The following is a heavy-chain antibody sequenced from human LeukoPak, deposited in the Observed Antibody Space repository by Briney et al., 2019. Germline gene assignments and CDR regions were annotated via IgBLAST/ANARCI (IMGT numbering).Heavy chain of an antibody. Sequence: PGGSLRLSCAASGFTFSTYAMTWVRQAPGEGLEWVSGISGSGGSTYYTDSVKGRFTISRDNSKNTLYLQMNSLRAEDTAVYYCAKDPIAAAGYWGQGTLVTVSS. V-gene: IGHV3-23*01. D-gene: IGHD6-13*01. J-gene: IGHJ4*02. CDR3: AKDPIAAAGY. CDR2: ISGSGGST. CDR1: GFTFSTYA.